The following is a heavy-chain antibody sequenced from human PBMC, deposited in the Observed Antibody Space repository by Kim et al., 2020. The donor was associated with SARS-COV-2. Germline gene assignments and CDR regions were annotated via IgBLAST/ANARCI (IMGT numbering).Heavy chain of an antibody. CDR1: GYTFTGYY. CDR3: ARESDIVATIPDY. V-gene: IGHV1-2*06. Sequence: ASVKVSCKASGYTFTGYYMHWVRQAPGQGLEWMGRINPNSGGTNYAQKFQGRVTMTRDTSISTAYMELSRLRSDDTAVYYCARESDIVATIPDYWGQGTLVTVSS. D-gene: IGHD5-12*01. J-gene: IGHJ4*02. CDR2: INPNSGGT.